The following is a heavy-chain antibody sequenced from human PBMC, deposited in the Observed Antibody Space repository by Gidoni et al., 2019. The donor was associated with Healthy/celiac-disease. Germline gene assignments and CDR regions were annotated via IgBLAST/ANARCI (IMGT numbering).Heavy chain of an antibody. Sequence: QVQLVESGGGVVQPGRSLRLSCAASGFTFSSYGMHWVRQAPGKGLEWVAVIWYDGSNKYYADSVKGRFTISRDNSKNTLYLQMNSLRAEDTAVYYCARDWGSYYYGSGSPTNWFDPWGQGTLVTVSS. D-gene: IGHD3-10*01. CDR3: ARDWGSYYYGSGSPTNWFDP. CDR2: IWYDGSNK. CDR1: GFTFSSYG. J-gene: IGHJ5*02. V-gene: IGHV3-33*01.